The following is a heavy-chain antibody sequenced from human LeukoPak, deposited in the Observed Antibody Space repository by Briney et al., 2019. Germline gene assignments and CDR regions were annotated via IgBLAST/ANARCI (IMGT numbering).Heavy chain of an antibody. V-gene: IGHV3-48*01. D-gene: IGHD5-12*01. CDR3: ARDAGNSGYGCDL. CDR1: GFTFSSYN. Sequence: PGGSLRLSCAASGFTFSSYNMNWVRQAPGKGLEWVSHIRSSSETFYADSVKGRFTISRDNARNSLYLQMNNLRGEDTAIYYCARDAGNSGYGCDLWGQGTLVTVSS. CDR2: IRSSSET. J-gene: IGHJ5*02.